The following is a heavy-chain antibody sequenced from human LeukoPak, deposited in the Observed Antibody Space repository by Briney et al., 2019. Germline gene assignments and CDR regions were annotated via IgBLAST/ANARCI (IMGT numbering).Heavy chain of an antibody. V-gene: IGHV4-31*03. CDR3: AKESGYCNIAGCTNWFDP. D-gene: IGHD2-2*01. Sequence: SETLSLTCTVSGGSISSGGYYWSWIRQHPGKGLEWIGYIYYSGSTYYNPSLKSRVTISVDTSKNQFSLKLSSVTAADTAVYFCAKESGYCNIAGCTNWFDPWGQGTLVTVSS. CDR2: IYYSGST. CDR1: GGSISSGGYY. J-gene: IGHJ5*02.